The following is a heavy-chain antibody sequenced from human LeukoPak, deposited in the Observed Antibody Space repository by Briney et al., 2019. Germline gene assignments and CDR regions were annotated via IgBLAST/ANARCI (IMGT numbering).Heavy chain of an antibody. J-gene: IGHJ4*02. CDR2: ISGSCANT. Sequence: GGSLRLSCASSVYTFSTYAMSGVPHAPGKAREGVSTISGSCANTYYADSVRGRFTISRDNSKNRLYLHMNSLRAEDTAVYYCAKERAGYTNPYYFDYWGQGTLVTVSS. D-gene: IGHD3-16*02. CDR3: AKERAGYTNPYYFDY. V-gene: IGHV3-23*01. CDR1: VYTFSTYA.